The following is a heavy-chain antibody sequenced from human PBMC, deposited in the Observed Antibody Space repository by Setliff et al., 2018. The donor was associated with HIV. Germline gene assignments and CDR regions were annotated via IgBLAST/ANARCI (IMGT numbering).Heavy chain of an antibody. CDR3: ARDRYSGSSTDY. J-gene: IGHJ4*02. V-gene: IGHV3-21*01. Sequence: PGGSLRLSCAASGFTFTDYTMNWVRQAPGKGLEWVSSITSGSTYVNYADSVKGRFSISRDNSKNSLYLQMNSLRAEDTAVYYCARDRYSGSSTDYWGQGTLVTVSS. D-gene: IGHD1-26*01. CDR2: ITSGSTYV. CDR1: GFTFTDYT.